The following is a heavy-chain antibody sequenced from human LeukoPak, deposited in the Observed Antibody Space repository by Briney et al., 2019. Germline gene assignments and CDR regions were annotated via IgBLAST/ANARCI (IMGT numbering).Heavy chain of an antibody. CDR1: GFTFSSYS. J-gene: IGHJ3*02. V-gene: IGHV3-48*02. D-gene: IGHD3-10*01. CDR2: ISSSSSTI. CDR3: ARPSASSGSYYTDAFDI. Sequence: GGSLRLSCAASGFTFSSYSMNWVRQAPGKGLEWVSYISSSSSTIYYADSVKGRFTISRDNAKNSLYLQMNSLRDEDTAVYYCARPSASSGSYYTDAFDIWGQGTMVTVFS.